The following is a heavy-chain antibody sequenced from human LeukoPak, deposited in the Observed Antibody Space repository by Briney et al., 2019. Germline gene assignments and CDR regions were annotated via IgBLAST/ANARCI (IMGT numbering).Heavy chain of an antibody. CDR1: GFTFSSYA. V-gene: IGHV3-30*04. J-gene: IGHJ4*02. D-gene: IGHD3-16*02. Sequence: GGSLRLSCAASGFTFSSYAMHWVRQAPGKGLEWVAVISYDGSNKYYADSVKGRFTISRDNSKNTLYLQMNSLRAEDTAVYYCAKADVWGSYRHRYYDYWGQGTLVTVSS. CDR3: AKADVWGSYRHRYYDY. CDR2: ISYDGSNK.